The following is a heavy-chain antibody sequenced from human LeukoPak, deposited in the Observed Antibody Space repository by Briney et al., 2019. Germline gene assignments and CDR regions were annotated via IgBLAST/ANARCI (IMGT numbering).Heavy chain of an antibody. D-gene: IGHD2-2*01. J-gene: IGHJ5*02. CDR3: ARGKGYCSSTSCYNWFDP. CDR1: GGSSSGYD. CDR2: INHSGST. Sequence: SETLSLTCAVYGGSSSGYDLSWIRQPPGKGLQWIGEINHSGSTNYNPSPKSRVTISVDTSKNQFSLKLSSVTAADTAVYYCARGKGYCSSTSCYNWFDPWGQGTMVTVSS. V-gene: IGHV4-34*01.